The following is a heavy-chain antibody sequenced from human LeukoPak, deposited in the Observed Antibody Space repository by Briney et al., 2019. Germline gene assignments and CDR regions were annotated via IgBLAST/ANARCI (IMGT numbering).Heavy chain of an antibody. CDR1: GFTVSSNY. CDR2: IYSGGST. J-gene: IGHJ6*03. D-gene: IGHD3-10*01. Sequence: GGPLRLSCAASGFTVSSNYMSWVRQAPGKGLEWVSVIYSGGSTYYADSVKGRFTISRDNSKNTLYLQMNSLRAEDTAVYYCARGAVRGVIDYYYYMDVWGKGATVTVSS. V-gene: IGHV3-66*02. CDR3: ARGAVRGVIDYYYYMDV.